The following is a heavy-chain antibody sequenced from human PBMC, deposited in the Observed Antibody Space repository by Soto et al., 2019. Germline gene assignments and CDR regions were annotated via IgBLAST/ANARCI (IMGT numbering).Heavy chain of an antibody. Sequence: ASVKVSCKASGYTFTSYGISWVRQAPGQGLEWMGWISAYNGNTNYAQKLQGRVTMTTDTSTSTAYMELRSLRSDDTAVYYCAGGGITIFGVVTYYYYMDVWGKGTTVTVSS. V-gene: IGHV1-18*01. J-gene: IGHJ6*03. CDR3: AGGGITIFGVVTYYYYMDV. D-gene: IGHD3-3*01. CDR2: ISAYNGNT. CDR1: GYTFTSYG.